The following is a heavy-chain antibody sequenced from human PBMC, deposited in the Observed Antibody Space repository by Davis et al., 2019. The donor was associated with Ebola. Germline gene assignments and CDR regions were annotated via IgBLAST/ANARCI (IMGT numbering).Heavy chain of an antibody. CDR1: GDSISSSNW. V-gene: IGHV3-7*01. J-gene: IGHJ6*02. CDR3: ARDLPFIVGGMDV. D-gene: IGHD2-15*01. CDR2: IKQDGSEK. Sequence: ETLSLTCAVSGDSISSSNWWSWVRQPPGKGLEWVANIKQDGSEKYYVDSVKGRFTISRDNAKNSLYLQMNSLRAEDTAVYYCARDLPFIVGGMDVWGQGTTVTVSS.